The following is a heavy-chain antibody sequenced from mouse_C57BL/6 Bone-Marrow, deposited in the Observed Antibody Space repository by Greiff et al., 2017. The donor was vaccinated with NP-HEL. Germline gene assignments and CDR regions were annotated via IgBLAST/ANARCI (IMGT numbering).Heavy chain of an antibody. V-gene: IGHV5-6*01. CDR1: GFTFSSYG. D-gene: IGHD2-4*01. CDR2: ISSGGSYT. J-gene: IGHJ3*01. CDR3: ASPYDYDVAWFAY. Sequence: EVHLVESGGDLVKPGGSLKLSCAASGFTFSSYGMSWVRQTPDKRLEWVATISSGGSYTYYPHSVKGRFTISRDNAKNTLYLQMSSLKSEDTAMYYCASPYDYDVAWFAYWGQGTLVTVSA.